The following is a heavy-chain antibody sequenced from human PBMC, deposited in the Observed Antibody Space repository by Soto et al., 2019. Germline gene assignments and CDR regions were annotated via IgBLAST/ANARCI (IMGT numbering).Heavy chain of an antibody. Sequence: QVQLVQSVAEVKKPGSSVKVSCKASGGTFSSYTISWVRQAPGPGLEWMGRIIPILGIANYAQKFQGRVTITADKSTSTAYMELSSLRSEDTAVYYCAREEYYYGSGAFFDYWGQGTLVTVSS. CDR3: AREEYYYGSGAFFDY. V-gene: IGHV1-69*08. CDR1: GGTFSSYT. J-gene: IGHJ4*02. CDR2: IIPILGIA. D-gene: IGHD3-10*01.